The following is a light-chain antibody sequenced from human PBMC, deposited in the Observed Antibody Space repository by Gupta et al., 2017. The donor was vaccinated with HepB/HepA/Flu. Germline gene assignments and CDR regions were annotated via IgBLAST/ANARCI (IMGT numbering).Light chain of an antibody. V-gene: IGKV2-24*01. CDR2: KIS. J-gene: IGKJ5*01. CDR3: RQAKQFPST. CDR1: QSLVHSNGNTY. Sequence: DIVMTQTPLSSPVTLGQPASISCRSSQSLVHSNGNTYLSWLQQRPGQPPRLLIYKISNRCSGVPDRFNGSGAGTDFTLKISRVEAEDVGVYYCRQAKQFPSTFGQGTRLEIK.